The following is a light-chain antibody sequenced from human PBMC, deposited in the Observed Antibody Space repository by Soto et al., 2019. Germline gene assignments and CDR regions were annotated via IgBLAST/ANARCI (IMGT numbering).Light chain of an antibody. J-gene: IGKJ1*01. Sequence: DIKMTHSPSTLSDPIGDRVTIICRASQHINNWLAWYQQKPGKAPKALIYKVSNLESGVPSRFSGSGSQTEFTLTISSLQPDDFANYYCQQYNTYSWTVGKGTKVDIK. CDR2: KVS. CDR3: QQYNTYSWT. V-gene: IGKV1-5*03. CDR1: QHINNW.